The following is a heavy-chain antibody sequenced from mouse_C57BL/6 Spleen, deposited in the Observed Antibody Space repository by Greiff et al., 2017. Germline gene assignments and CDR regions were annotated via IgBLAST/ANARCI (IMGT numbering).Heavy chain of an antibody. CDR2: IRTKANGYTT. J-gene: IGHJ1*03. D-gene: IGHD4-1*01. V-gene: IGHV7-3*01. CDR1: GFTFTDYY. Sequence: EVKLVESGGGLVQPGGSLSLSCAASGFTFTDYYMSWVRQPPGKALEWLGFIRTKANGYTTEYSVSVKGRFTISRDNSQSILYLQLNALRAEDSATYYCARYTLTGGYFDVWGTGTTVTVSS. CDR3: ARYTLTGGYFDV.